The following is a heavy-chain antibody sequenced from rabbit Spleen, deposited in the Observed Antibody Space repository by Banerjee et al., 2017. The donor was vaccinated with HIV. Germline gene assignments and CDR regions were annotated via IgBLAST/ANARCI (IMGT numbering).Heavy chain of an antibody. D-gene: IGHD4-1*01. CDR1: GFSFSPVNW. CDR3: ARDLAGVVGWNFKL. Sequence: QSLEESGGDLVKPGASLTLTCTASGFSFSPVNWIYWVRQAPGKGLEWIGTIYAGSTGTTDYARWAKGRFTISKTSSTTVTLQMTSLTAADTATYFCARDLAGVVGWNFKLWGPGTLVTVS. J-gene: IGHJ4*01. CDR2: IYAGSTGTT. V-gene: IGHV1S40*01.